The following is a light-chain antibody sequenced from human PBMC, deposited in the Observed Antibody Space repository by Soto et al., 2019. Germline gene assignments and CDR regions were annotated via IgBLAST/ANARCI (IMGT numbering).Light chain of an antibody. J-gene: IGKJ5*01. CDR3: QQRQYWPPIT. CDR1: QSVSSS. Sequence: DRVLTQSPATLSASPGDTCTLSCRASQSVSSSCLAWYQLKPGQAPRLLIYGASTRATGIPARFSGSGSGTEFTLTISSLQSEDFAIYYCQQRQYWPPITFGQGTRLEIK. CDR2: GAS. V-gene: IGKV3-15*01.